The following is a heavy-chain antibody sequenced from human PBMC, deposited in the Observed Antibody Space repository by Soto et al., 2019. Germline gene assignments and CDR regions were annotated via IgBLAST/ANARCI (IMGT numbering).Heavy chain of an antibody. Sequence: SETLSLTCPVSGGSINNYYWGWIRQPPGKGLEWIGYIYYSGSTNYNPSLKSRVTISVDASKNQFSLKLSSVTAADTAIYYCARHHKTTGWFDPWGQGTLVTVSS. V-gene: IGHV4-59*08. J-gene: IGHJ5*02. CDR3: ARHHKTTGWFDP. CDR2: IYYSGST. CDR1: GGSINNYY. D-gene: IGHD4-4*01.